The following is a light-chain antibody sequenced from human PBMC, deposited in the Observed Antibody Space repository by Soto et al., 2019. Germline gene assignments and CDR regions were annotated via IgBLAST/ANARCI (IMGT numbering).Light chain of an antibody. J-gene: IGKJ5*01. V-gene: IGKV1-5*01. CDR2: DAS. CDR1: ESVSRY. Sequence: DIQMTQSPSTLSASAGDTVTITCRASESVSRYLSWYQQKPGKAPRLLIYDASNLESGVPTRFSGSGSGTHFTLTISSLQPEDFATYYCQQLHGYPITFGQGTRLEIK. CDR3: QQLHGYPIT.